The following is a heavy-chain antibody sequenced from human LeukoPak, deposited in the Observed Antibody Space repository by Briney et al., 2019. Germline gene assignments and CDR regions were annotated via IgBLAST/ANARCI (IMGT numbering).Heavy chain of an antibody. J-gene: IGHJ4*02. Sequence: PSETLSLTCTVSGGSISSTNYYWGWIRQPPGKGLEWIGSIYFSGSTYYNPSLKSRGTILIDTSKNHFSLKLSSVTAADTAVYYCAGKYYYGSGSYYTDSFDCWGQGTLVTVSS. V-gene: IGHV4-39*07. CDR1: GGSISSTNYY. CDR3: AGKYYYGSGSYYTDSFDC. CDR2: IYFSGST. D-gene: IGHD3-10*01.